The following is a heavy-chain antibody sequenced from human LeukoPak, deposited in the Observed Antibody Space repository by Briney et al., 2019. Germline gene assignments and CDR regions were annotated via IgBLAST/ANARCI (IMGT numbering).Heavy chain of an antibody. D-gene: IGHD3-10*01. J-gene: IGHJ4*02. CDR2: INPNSGGT. V-gene: IGHV1-2*02. Sequence: ASVKVSCKASGYTFTGYYMHWVRQAPGQGLEWMGWINPNSGGTNYAQKLQGRVTMTTDTSTSTVYMELRSLRSDDTAVYYCARDRGLYYGSGSSFDYWGQGTLVTVSS. CDR1: GYTFTGYY. CDR3: ARDRGLYYGSGSSFDY.